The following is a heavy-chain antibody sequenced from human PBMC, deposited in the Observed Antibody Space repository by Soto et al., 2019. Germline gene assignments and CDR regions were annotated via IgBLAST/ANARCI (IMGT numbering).Heavy chain of an antibody. V-gene: IGHV1-18*01. CDR3: ARVDCSGGSCYSFFDY. Sequence: QVQLVQSGAEVKKPGASVKVSCKASGYTFTSYGISWVRQAPGQGLEWMGWISAYNGNTNYAQKLQGRVTMTTDTSTSTAYRELRSLRSDDTAVYYCARVDCSGGSCYSFFDYWGQGTLVTVSS. CDR1: GYTFTSYG. J-gene: IGHJ4*02. CDR2: ISAYNGNT. D-gene: IGHD2-15*01.